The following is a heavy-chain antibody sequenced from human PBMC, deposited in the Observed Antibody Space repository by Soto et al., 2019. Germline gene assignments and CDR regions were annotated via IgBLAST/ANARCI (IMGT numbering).Heavy chain of an antibody. V-gene: IGHV4-31*03. Sequence: QVQLQESGPGLVKPSQTLSLTCTVSGGSISSGGYYWSWIRQHPGKGLEWIGYIYYSGSTYSNPSPKVRVTISVDPSKNQFSLKLSWVTAAATPGDCWARGVIHWGQGSLVTVSS. D-gene: IGHD2-21*01. CDR3: ARGVIH. CDR1: GGSISSGGYY. CDR2: IYYSGST. J-gene: IGHJ4*02.